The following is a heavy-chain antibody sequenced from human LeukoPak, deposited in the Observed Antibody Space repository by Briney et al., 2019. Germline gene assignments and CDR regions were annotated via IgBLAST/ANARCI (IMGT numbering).Heavy chain of an antibody. Sequence: GGSLRLSCAVSGFTFSDHYMDWVRQAPGKGLEWVGRSRNRAKSYTTDYAASVKGRFTISRDDSKSTLYLQMNSLRAEDTAVYYCARDTYGSGSYYTPFYYYYYGMDVWGQGTTVTVSS. J-gene: IGHJ6*02. CDR2: SRNRAKSYTT. V-gene: IGHV3-72*01. CDR1: GFTFSDHY. CDR3: ARDTYGSGSYYTPFYYYYYGMDV. D-gene: IGHD3-10*01.